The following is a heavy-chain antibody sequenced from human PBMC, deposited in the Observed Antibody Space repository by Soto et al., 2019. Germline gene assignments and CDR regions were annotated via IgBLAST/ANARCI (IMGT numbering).Heavy chain of an antibody. Sequence: LSLTCAVSGGSISSGGYSWSWIRQPPGKGLEWIGYIYHSGSTYYNPSLKSRVTISVDRSKNQFSLKLSSVTAADTAVYYCARAELGFGELCWFDPWGQGTLVTVSS. CDR1: GGSISSGGYS. CDR3: ARAELGFGELCWFDP. D-gene: IGHD3-10*01. J-gene: IGHJ5*02. CDR2: IYHSGST. V-gene: IGHV4-30-2*01.